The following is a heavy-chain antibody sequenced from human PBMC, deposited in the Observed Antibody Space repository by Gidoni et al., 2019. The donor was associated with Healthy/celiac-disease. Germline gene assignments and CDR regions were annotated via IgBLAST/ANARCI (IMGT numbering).Heavy chain of an antibody. J-gene: IGHJ4*02. D-gene: IGHD3-10*01. CDR3: ARVRDYGSGLDY. CDR2: SSSSSSYI. V-gene: IGHV3-21*01. CDR1: AFTFSSYS. Sequence: EVQLVESGGGLVKPGGSLRLSCAASAFTFSSYSMNWVRQAPGKGLEWVSSSSSSSSYIYYADSVKGRFTISRDNAKNSLYLQMNSLRAEDTAVYYCARVRDYGSGLDYWGQGTLVTVSS.